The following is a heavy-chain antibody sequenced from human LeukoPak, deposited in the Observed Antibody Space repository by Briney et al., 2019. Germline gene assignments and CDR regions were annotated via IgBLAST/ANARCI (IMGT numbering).Heavy chain of an antibody. Sequence: PGRSLRLSCAASGFTFSDYYMSWIRQAPGKGLEWVSYISSSGVTIHYADSVKGRFTISRDNAKNSLYLQMNSLRAEDTAVYYCARSRDGYNSLDYWGQGTLVTVSS. CDR3: ARSRDGYNSLDY. CDR2: ISSSGVTI. D-gene: IGHD5-24*01. CDR1: GFTFSDYY. J-gene: IGHJ4*02. V-gene: IGHV3-11*01.